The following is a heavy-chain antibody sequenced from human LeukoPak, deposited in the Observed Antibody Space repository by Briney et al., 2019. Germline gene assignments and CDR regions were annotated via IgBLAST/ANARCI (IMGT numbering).Heavy chain of an antibody. J-gene: IGHJ5*02. CDR2: IYYSGTT. D-gene: IGHD6-13*01. Sequence: PSETLSLTCTVSGGSISSYYWSWIRQPPGKGLEWIGYIYYSGTTNYSPSLKSRVTISVDTSKNQFSLRLSSVTAADTAVYYCARGEAPYSSSRSIGFDPWGQGTLVTVSS. CDR3: ARGEAPYSSSRSIGFDP. CDR1: GGSISSYY. V-gene: IGHV4-59*01.